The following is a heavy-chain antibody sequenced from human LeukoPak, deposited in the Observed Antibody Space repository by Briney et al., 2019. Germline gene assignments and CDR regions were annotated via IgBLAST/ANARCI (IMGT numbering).Heavy chain of an antibody. V-gene: IGHV3-23*01. Sequence: GGSLRLSCAASGFTFSSYALSWVRQAPGKGLEWVSGISGSGGSTYYADSVRGRFTIPRDNSKNTLYLQMNSLRAEDTAVYYCAKDGARYYYETSGYYYDYWGQGTLVTVSS. CDR2: ISGSGGST. CDR1: GFTFSSYA. CDR3: AKDGARYYYETSGYYYDY. J-gene: IGHJ4*02. D-gene: IGHD3-22*01.